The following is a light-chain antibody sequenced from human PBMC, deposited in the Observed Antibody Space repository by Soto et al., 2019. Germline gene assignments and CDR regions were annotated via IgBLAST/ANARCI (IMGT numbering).Light chain of an antibody. J-gene: IGKJ3*01. CDR2: ASS. CDR1: QDIGDD. V-gene: IGKV1-17*02. Sequence: DIQMTQSPSSLSASVGDRVTITCRASQDIGDDLDWFQQKPGKAPKRLIYASSGLQSGAPARFSGSGSGTEFALTISNLYPEDFATYYILQHNSLPFTFGPGTKVDVK. CDR3: LQHNSLPFT.